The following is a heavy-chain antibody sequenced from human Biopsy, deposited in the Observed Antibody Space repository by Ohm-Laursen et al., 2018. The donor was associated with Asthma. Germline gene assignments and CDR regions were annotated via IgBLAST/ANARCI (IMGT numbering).Heavy chain of an antibody. CDR2: VFWCGTT. Sequence: SQTLSLTCTVGGAYIGSRDHHWSWIRQSPGTGLERIGFVFWCGTTHYNRSLERRLSISIDTTRNEFSMTSRSVTAADTAVYFCARVACYGDLYFGIDVWGPGTTVSVS. CDR3: ARVACYGDLYFGIDV. CDR1: GAYIGSRDHH. J-gene: IGHJ6*02. D-gene: IGHD4-17*01. V-gene: IGHV4-30-4*01.